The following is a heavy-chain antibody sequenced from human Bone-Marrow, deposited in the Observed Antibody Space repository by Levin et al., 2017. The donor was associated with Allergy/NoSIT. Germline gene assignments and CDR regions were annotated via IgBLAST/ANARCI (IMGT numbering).Heavy chain of an antibody. D-gene: IGHD6-19*01. J-gene: IGHJ4*02. CDR3: AREERIAVAGMGFDY. CDR2: ISSSSSYI. Sequence: GGSLRLSCAASGFTFSSYSMNWVRQAPGKGLEWVSSISSSSSYIYYADSVKGRFTISRDNAKNSLYLQMNSLRAEDTAVYYCAREERIAVAGMGFDYWGQGTLVTVSS. CDR1: GFTFSSYS. V-gene: IGHV3-21*01.